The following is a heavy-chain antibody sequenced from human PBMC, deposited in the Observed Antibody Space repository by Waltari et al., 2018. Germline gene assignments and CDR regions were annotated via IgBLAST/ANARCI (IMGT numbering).Heavy chain of an antibody. V-gene: IGHV3-23*01. CDR2: STSSGGDT. CDR1: GFSFTSYV. CDR3: AREKSSWLPTY. Sequence: EVQLLESGGGLVQPGGSLKLSCAASGFSFTSYVMSWVRQAPGKGLEWVAGSTSSGGDTAYADSVKGRFTISRDNSNNTLCLQMSSLSAEDTAVYYCAREKSSWLPTYWGQGTLVTVSS. D-gene: IGHD2-2*01. J-gene: IGHJ4*02.